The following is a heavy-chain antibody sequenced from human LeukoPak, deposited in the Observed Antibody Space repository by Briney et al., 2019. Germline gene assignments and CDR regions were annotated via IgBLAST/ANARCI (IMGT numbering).Heavy chain of an antibody. CDR3: AREWVTMVRGVISNEDY. D-gene: IGHD3-10*01. V-gene: IGHV3-30-3*01. Sequence: GGSLRLSCAASGFTFSSYAMHWVRQAPGKGLEWVAVISYDGSNKYYADSVKGRFTISRDNSKNTLYLQMNSLRAEDTAVYYCAREWVTMVRGVISNEDYWGQGTLVTVAS. CDR2: ISYDGSNK. CDR1: GFTFSSYA. J-gene: IGHJ4*02.